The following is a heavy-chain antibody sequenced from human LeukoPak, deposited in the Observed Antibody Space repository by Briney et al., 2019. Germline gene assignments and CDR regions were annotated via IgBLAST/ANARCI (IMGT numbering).Heavy chain of an antibody. J-gene: IGHJ6*03. D-gene: IGHD2-15*01. CDR3: AKNADRGAYCRGGSCYPYYYYYMDV. Sequence: GGSLRLSCVASGFTFSSYGMHWVRQAPGKGLEWVSSISHTGGSPYYADSVKGRFTVSRDNSKNTLYLQMNSLTVEDTAIYYCAKNADRGAYCRGGSCYPYYYYYMDVWGTGTTVTISS. CDR1: GFTFSSYG. V-gene: IGHV3-23*01. CDR2: ISHTGGSP.